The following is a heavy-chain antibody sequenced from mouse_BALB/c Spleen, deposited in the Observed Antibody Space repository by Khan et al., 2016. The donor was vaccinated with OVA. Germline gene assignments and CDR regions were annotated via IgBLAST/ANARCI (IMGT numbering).Heavy chain of an antibody. D-gene: IGHD1-1*01. J-gene: IGHJ3*01. CDR3: TRLAYYYDSEGFTY. Sequence: EVELVESGGDLVKPGGSLKLSCAASGFTFSTYGMSWVRQTPDKRLEWVATISSGGSYTYYPDSVKGRFTISSDNAKNTLYLQRSSLKSEDIAMYYCTRLAYYYDSEGFTYWGQGTLVTVST. V-gene: IGHV5-6*01. CDR1: GFTFSTYG. CDR2: ISSGGSYT.